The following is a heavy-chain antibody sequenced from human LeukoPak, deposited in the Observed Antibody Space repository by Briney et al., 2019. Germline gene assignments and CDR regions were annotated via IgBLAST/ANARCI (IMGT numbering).Heavy chain of an antibody. J-gene: IGHJ5*02. CDR3: ARGPSALNP. D-gene: IGHD6-19*01. CDR2: IYYSGST. Sequence: SESLSLTCTVSFGSISSYYRLWIRQSTAWGLDWIGYIYYSGSTNYTPSLKSRVSISVETSKNQFSLKLSSVTAADTAVYYWARGPSALNPWGQGTLVTVSS. CDR1: FGSISSYY. V-gene: IGHV4-59*01.